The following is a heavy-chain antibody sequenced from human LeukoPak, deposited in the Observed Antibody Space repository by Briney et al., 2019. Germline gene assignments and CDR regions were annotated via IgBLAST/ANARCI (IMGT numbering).Heavy chain of an antibody. CDR2: ISGSGGST. J-gene: IGHJ4*02. D-gene: IGHD5-24*01. CDR3: AKDPRVGSRVATPCH. Sequence: PGGSLSLSCAPSGFTFTSYAMSWVREAPGKGQEWDPPISGSGGSTYYAASVKGRFTISRDNSKSTLFLQMNILRAEDTAVYYCAKDPRVGSRVATPCHWGQGTLVTVSS. V-gene: IGHV3-23*01. CDR1: GFTFTSYA.